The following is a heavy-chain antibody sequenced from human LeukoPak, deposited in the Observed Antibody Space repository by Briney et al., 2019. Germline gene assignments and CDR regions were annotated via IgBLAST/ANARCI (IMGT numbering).Heavy chain of an antibody. CDR3: ATHGTPRGYSYGYYYYYYMDV. V-gene: IGHV4-4*07. CDR1: GGSISSYY. Sequence: SETLFLTCTVSGGSISSYYWSWIRQPAGKGLEWIGRIYTSGSTNYNPSLKSRVTMSVDTSKNQFSLKLSSVTAADTAVYYCATHGTPRGYSYGYYYYYYMDVWGKGTTVTVSS. CDR2: IYTSGST. J-gene: IGHJ6*03. D-gene: IGHD5-18*01.